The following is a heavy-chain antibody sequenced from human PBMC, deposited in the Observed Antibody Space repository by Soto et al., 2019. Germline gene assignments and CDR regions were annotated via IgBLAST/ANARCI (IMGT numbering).Heavy chain of an antibody. D-gene: IGHD2-2*01. CDR3: ARGFGYWSSISCHGWFYGMDV. CDR1: GGSISSSSYY. CDR2: IYYSGST. Sequence: SETLSLTCTVSGGSISSSSYYWGWIRQPPGKGLEWIGSIYYSGSTYYNPSLKSRVTISVDTSKSQFSLKLSSVTAADTAVYYCARGFGYWSSISCHGWFYGMDVWGQGTTVTVSS. V-gene: IGHV4-39*01. J-gene: IGHJ6*02.